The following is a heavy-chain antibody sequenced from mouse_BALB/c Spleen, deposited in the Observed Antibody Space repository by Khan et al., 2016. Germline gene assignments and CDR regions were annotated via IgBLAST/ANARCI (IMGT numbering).Heavy chain of an antibody. CDR3: ASWAYYGNYLFAY. Sequence: QVQLQQSGAELAKPGASVKMSCKASGYTFTSYWMHWVKQRPGQGLEWIGYINPSTGYTEYNQKFKDKATLTADKSSSTAYMQLSSLTSEDSAVYYGASWAYYGNYLFAYWGQGTLVTVSA. V-gene: IGHV1-7*01. CDR1: GYTFTSYW. J-gene: IGHJ3*01. CDR2: INPSTGYT. D-gene: IGHD2-10*01.